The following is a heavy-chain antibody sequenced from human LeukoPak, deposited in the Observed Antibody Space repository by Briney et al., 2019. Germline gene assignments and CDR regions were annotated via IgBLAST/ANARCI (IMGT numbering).Heavy chain of an antibody. CDR1: GFTFSSYA. J-gene: IGHJ4*02. D-gene: IGHD6-19*01. CDR2: ISGSGGGT. CDR3: AKGQTLAVAGMIY. Sequence: AGASLRLSCAASGFTFSSYAMSWVRQAPGKGLEWVSAISGSGGGTYYADSVKGRFTISRDNSKNTLYLQMNSLRAEDTAVYYCAKGQTLAVAGMIYWGQGTLVTVSS. V-gene: IGHV3-23*01.